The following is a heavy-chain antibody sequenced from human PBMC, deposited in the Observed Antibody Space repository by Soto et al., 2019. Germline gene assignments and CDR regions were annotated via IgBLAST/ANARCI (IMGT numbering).Heavy chain of an antibody. CDR3: VRQSSGRYNWFDP. D-gene: IGHD6-19*01. CDR1: GYSISSNNW. V-gene: IGHV4-28*01. J-gene: IGHJ5*02. Sequence: SETLSLTCAVSGYSISSNNWWGWIRQPPGKGLEWIGYIYYSGTTYYNPSLKSRLTLFVDTSKNQFSLKLSSVTAADTAVYYCVRQSSGRYNWFDPWGQGTLVT. CDR2: IYYSGTT.